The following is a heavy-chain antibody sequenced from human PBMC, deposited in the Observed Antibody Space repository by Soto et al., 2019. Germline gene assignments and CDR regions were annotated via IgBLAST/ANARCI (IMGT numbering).Heavy chain of an antibody. CDR1: GGTFSSYA. CDR2: IIPIFGTA. Sequence: SVKVSCKASGGTFSSYAISWVRQAPGQGLEWMGGIIPIFGTANYAQKFQGRVTITADESTSTAYMELSSLRSEDTAVYYCARDKVVLMVYATAYYFDYWGQGTLVTVSS. CDR3: ARDKVVLMVYATAYYFDY. J-gene: IGHJ4*02. D-gene: IGHD2-8*01. V-gene: IGHV1-69*13.